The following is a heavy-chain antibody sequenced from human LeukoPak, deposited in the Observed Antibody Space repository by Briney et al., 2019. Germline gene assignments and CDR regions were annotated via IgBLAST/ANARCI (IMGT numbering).Heavy chain of an antibody. D-gene: IGHD6-6*01. CDR3: ARVSHIAVRGADY. J-gene: IGHJ4*02. CDR1: GYTFTSYG. Sequence: ASVKVSCKASGYTFTSYGFSWVRQAPGQGLEWMGRISAFNGKTNYAPKVQGRVTMTRDMSTSTVYMELSSLRSEDTAVYYCARVSHIAVRGADYWGQGTLVTVSS. V-gene: IGHV1-18*01. CDR2: ISAFNGKT.